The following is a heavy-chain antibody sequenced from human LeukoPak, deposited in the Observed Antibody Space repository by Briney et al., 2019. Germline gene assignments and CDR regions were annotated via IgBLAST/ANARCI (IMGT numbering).Heavy chain of an antibody. J-gene: IGHJ4*02. CDR2: IIPIFGTA. CDR1: GGTFSSYA. D-gene: IGHD5-12*01. CDR3: ARDSIGDDTEPSVAY. V-gene: IGHV1-69*13. Sequence: ASVKVSCMASGGTFSSYAISWVRQAPGQGLEWMGGIIPIFGTANYAQKFQGRVTITADESTSTAYMELSSLRSEDTAVYYCARDSIGDDTEPSVAYWGQGTLVTVSS.